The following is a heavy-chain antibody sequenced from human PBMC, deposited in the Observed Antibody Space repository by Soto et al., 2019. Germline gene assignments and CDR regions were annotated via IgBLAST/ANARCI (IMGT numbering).Heavy chain of an antibody. Sequence: QVQLVQSGAEEKKPGASVKVSCKASGYTFTSYAMHWVRQAPGQRLEWMGWTNAGNGNTKYSQKFQGRVTITRDTSASTAYMELSSLRSEDTAVYYCARVGDWYVPDYWGQGTLVTVSS. CDR2: TNAGNGNT. CDR3: ARVGDWYVPDY. CDR1: GYTFTSYA. V-gene: IGHV1-3*05. J-gene: IGHJ4*02. D-gene: IGHD6-19*01.